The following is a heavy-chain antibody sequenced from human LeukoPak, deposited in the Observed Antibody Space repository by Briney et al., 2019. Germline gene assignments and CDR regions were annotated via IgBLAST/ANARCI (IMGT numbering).Heavy chain of an antibody. D-gene: IGHD3-3*01. J-gene: IGHJ4*02. CDR2: IYYSGST. CDR3: ARDSDFWSGYHRHYDY. V-gene: IGHV4-61*01. Sequence: KPSETLSLTCTVSGGSVSSGSYYWSWIRQPPGKGLEWIGYIYYSGSTNYNPSLKSRVTISVDTSKNQFSLKLSSVTAADTAVYYCARDSDFWSGYHRHYDYWGQGTLVTVSS. CDR1: GGSVSSGSYY.